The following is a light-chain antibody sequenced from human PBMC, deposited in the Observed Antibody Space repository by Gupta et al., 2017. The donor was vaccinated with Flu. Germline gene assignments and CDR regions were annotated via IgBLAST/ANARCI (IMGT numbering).Light chain of an antibody. CDR1: QDINNF. CDR2: DAS. CDR3: QQYANLPLT. V-gene: IGKV1-33*01. J-gene: IGKJ4*01. Sequence: DIQMTQSPSSLSASVGDKVTFTCQASQDINNFLHWYQQKPGKPPELLIYDASNLESGVPSRFSGSGSGTDFTFTISSLQPEDLATYFCQQYANLPLTFGGGTRVQIK.